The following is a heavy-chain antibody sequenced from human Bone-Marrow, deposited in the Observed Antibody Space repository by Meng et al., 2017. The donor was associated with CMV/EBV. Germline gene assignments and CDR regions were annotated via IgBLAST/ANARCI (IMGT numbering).Heavy chain of an antibody. CDR1: GYTFTSYD. D-gene: IGHD4-17*01. Sequence: ASVKVSCKASGYTFTSYDINWVRQATGQGLEWMGWMNPNSDNTAYAQKFQGRVTITRNTSLRTAYMELSSLRSWDTAVYYFPRGRAGDYGDLGAGLYSWGQGTLVTVSS. CDR3: PRGRAGDYGDLGAGLYS. V-gene: IGHV1-8*03. J-gene: IGHJ4*02. CDR2: MNPNSDNT.